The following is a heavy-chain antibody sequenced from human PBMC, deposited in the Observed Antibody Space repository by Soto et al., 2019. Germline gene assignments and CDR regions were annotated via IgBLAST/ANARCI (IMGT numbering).Heavy chain of an antibody. CDR1: GYSFTSYW. Sequence: GESLKISCKGSGYSFTSYWIGWVRQMPGKGLEWMGIIYPGDSDTRYSPSFQGQVTISADKSISTAYLQWSSLKASDTAMYYCARHDSSSRGYYYYYDMDVWGQGTTVTVSS. CDR2: IYPGDSDT. D-gene: IGHD6-13*01. CDR3: ARHDSSSRGYYYYYDMDV. V-gene: IGHV5-51*01. J-gene: IGHJ6*02.